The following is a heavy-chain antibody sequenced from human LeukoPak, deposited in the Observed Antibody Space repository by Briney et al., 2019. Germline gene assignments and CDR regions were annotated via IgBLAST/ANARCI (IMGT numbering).Heavy chain of an antibody. CDR1: GGSISSYY. J-gene: IGHJ6*02. CDR3: ARVSSYGRYYHYGMDV. Sequence: PSETLSLTCPVSGGSISSYYWSWIRQPPGKGLEWIGYIYYSGSTNYNPSLKSRVTISVDTSKNQFSLKLSSVTAADTAVYYCARVSSYGRYYHYGMDVWGQGTTVTVSS. V-gene: IGHV4-59*01. D-gene: IGHD5-18*01. CDR2: IYYSGST.